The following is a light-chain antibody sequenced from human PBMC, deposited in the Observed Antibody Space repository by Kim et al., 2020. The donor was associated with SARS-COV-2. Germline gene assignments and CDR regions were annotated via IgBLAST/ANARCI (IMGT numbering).Light chain of an antibody. J-gene: IGKJ4*01. CDR1: QSVSSNY. CDR2: GAS. CDR3: QQYGSAPPLT. Sequence: PGERATLSCRASQSVSSNYLAWYQQKLGLAPRRLIYGASSRATGIPDRFSGSGSGTEFTLTISRLEPEDFAVYYCQQYGSAPPLTFGGGTKVDIK. V-gene: IGKV3-20*01.